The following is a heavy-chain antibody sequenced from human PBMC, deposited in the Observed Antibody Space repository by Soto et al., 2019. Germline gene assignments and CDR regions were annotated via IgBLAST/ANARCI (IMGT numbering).Heavy chain of an antibody. Sequence: PGGSLRLSCAASGFTFSTYGMHWVRQAPGKGLEWVAVMWNDGINKFYADSVKGRFTISRDNSKSALYLQMNSLRGEDTAVYYCATSPVGYWYYGMDVWGQGTTVTVSS. CDR1: GFTFSTYG. CDR3: ATSPVGYWYYGMDV. J-gene: IGHJ6*02. CDR2: MWNDGINK. V-gene: IGHV3-33*01.